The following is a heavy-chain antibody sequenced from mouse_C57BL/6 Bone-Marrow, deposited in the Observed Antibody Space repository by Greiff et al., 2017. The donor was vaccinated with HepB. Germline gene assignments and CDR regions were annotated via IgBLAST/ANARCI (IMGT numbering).Heavy chain of an antibody. CDR2: IYPGNSDT. CDR3: SLLLWLRDAMDY. J-gene: IGHJ4*01. V-gene: IGHV1-5*01. D-gene: IGHD2-2*01. CDR1: GYTFTSYW. Sequence: EVQLQESGTVLARPGASVKMSCKTSGYTFTSYWMHWVKQRPGQGLEWIGAIYPGNSDTSYNQKFKGKAKLTAVTSASTAYMELSSLTNEDSAVYYCSLLLWLRDAMDYWGQGTSVTVSS.